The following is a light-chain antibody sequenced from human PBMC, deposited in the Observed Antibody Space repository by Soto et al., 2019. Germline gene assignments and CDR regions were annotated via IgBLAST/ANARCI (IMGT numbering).Light chain of an antibody. CDR1: QSVSSSF. J-gene: IGKJ4*01. Sequence: EIVLTQSPGTLSLSPGERATLSCRPSQSVSSSFLAWYQQKPDQAPRLLIYGASSRATGIPDRFSGSGSGTDFTLTISRLEPEDFAVYYCQQYSSSPLTFGGGTKVEIK. CDR3: QQYSSSPLT. CDR2: GAS. V-gene: IGKV3-20*01.